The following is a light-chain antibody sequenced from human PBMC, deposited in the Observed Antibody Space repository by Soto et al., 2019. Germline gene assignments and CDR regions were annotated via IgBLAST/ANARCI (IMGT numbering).Light chain of an antibody. J-gene: IGKJ5*01. CDR3: QQYHNWPIT. Sequence: EIVMTQCQATLSVPPAEIATLSCRASQTVSSNLAWYQQKPGQAPRLLIYGASTRATGIPARFSGSGSGTEFTLTISSLQSEDFAVYYCQQYHNWPITFGQGTRLEI. CDR1: QTVSSN. CDR2: GAS. V-gene: IGKV3-15*01.